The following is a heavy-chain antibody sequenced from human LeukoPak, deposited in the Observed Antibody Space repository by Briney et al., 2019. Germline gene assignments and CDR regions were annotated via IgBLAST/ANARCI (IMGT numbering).Heavy chain of an antibody. V-gene: IGHV3-74*01. Sequence: HSGGSLRLSCAASGFTFSSHWVPWVRQTPGKGLVWVSRIKGDGSSTSYADSVKGRFTISRDNAKNTLYLQVNSLRVEDTAVYYCVRDGVGAPPFDYWGQGTLVTVSS. CDR3: VRDGVGAPPFDY. CDR1: GFTFSSHW. CDR2: IKGDGSST. J-gene: IGHJ4*02. D-gene: IGHD1-26*01.